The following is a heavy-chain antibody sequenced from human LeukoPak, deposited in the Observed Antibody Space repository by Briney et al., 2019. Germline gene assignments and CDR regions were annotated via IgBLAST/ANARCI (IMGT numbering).Heavy chain of an antibody. CDR1: GFTSSSYG. CDR3: AQSDLSSSSVFRYYYMDV. J-gene: IGHJ6*03. D-gene: IGHD6-6*01. V-gene: IGHV3-30*02. CDR2: TRYDGSTK. Sequence: GGSLRLSCAASGFTSSSYGMHWVRQAPGKGLEWVSFTRYDGSTKYYADSVKGRFTISRDNSKNTLYLQMDSLRADDTAVYYCAQSDLSSSSVFRYYYMDVWGKGTTVTVSS.